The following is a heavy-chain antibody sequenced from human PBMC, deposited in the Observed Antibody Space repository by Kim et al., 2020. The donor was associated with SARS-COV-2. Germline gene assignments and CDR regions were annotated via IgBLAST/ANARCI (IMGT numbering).Heavy chain of an antibody. J-gene: IGHJ4*02. CDR1: GYSFTSYW. CDR3: ARGVSGQWLPSGFDY. D-gene: IGHD6-19*01. Sequence: GESLKISCKGSGYSFTSYWIGWVRQMPGKGLEWMGIIYPGDSDTRYSPSFQGQVTISADKSISTAYLQWSSLKASDTAMYYCARGVSGQWLPSGFDYWGQGTLVTVSS. V-gene: IGHV5-51*01. CDR2: IYPGDSDT.